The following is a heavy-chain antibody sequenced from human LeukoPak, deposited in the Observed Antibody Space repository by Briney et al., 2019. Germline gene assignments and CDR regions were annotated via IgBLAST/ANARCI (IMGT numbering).Heavy chain of an antibody. J-gene: IGHJ6*03. CDR3: ARDGRKYYYYYMDV. V-gene: IGHV3-30*04. D-gene: IGHD1-14*01. Sequence: TGGSLRLSCAASGFTFSSYEMNWVRQAPGKGLEWVAVISYDGSNKYYADSVKGRFTISRDNSKNTLYLQMNSLRAEDTAVYYCARDGRKYYYYYMDVWGKGTTVTVSS. CDR1: GFTFSSYE. CDR2: ISYDGSNK.